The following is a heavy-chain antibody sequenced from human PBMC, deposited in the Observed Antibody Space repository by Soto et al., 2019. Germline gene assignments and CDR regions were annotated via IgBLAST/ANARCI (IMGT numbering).Heavy chain of an antibody. CDR2: ISGSGVST. J-gene: IGHJ4*02. D-gene: IGHD1-26*01. CDR3: AKGPPGGWEDTLNLPFDY. CDR1: GFTFSSYA. Sequence: PGGSLRLSCAASGFTFSSYAMSWVRQAPWKGLEWVSAISGSGVSTYYADSVKGRFTISRDNSKNTLYLQMNSLRAEDTAVYYCAKGPPGGWEDTLNLPFDYWGQRTLLAVSS. V-gene: IGHV3-23*01.